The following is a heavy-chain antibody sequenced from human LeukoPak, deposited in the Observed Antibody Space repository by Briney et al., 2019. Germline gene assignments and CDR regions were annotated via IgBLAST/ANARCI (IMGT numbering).Heavy chain of an antibody. CDR3: ARAQHCGYDTPGFDY. CDR1: GGSISSYY. Sequence: SETLSLTCTVSGGSISSYYWNWIRQPAGKGLEWIVRISTSGSTNYNPSLKSRVTMSVDTSKNQFSLKLSSVTAADTAVYYCARAQHCGYDTPGFDYWGQGTLVTVSS. D-gene: IGHD5-12*01. J-gene: IGHJ4*02. CDR2: ISTSGST. V-gene: IGHV4-4*07.